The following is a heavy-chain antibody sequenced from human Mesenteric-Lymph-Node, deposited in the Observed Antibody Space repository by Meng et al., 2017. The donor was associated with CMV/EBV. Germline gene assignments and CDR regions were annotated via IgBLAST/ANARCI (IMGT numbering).Heavy chain of an antibody. CDR1: GFTFSSYW. CDR3: ARARYVFDY. D-gene: IGHD2-2*01. CDR2: IKQDGSEK. J-gene: IGHJ4*02. V-gene: IGHV3-7*01. Sequence: GESLKISCAASGFTFSSYWMSWVRQAPGKGLEWVANIKQDGSEKYYVDSVKGRFTISRDNAKNSLYLQMNSLRAEDTAVYYCARARYVFDYWGQGTLVTVSS.